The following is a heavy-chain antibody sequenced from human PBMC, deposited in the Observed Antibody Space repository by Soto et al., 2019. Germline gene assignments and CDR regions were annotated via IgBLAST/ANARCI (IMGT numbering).Heavy chain of an antibody. CDR1: GFTFSSYG. CDR3: AKDVVVGATTGLGDYYYYYGMDV. Sequence: PGGSLRLSCAASGFTFSSYGMHWVRQAPGKGLEWVAVISYDGSNKYYGDSVKGRFTISRDNSKNTLYLQMNSLRAEDTAVYYCAKDVVVGATTGLGDYYYYYGMDVWGQGTTVTVSS. CDR2: ISYDGSNK. D-gene: IGHD1-26*01. J-gene: IGHJ6*02. V-gene: IGHV3-30*18.